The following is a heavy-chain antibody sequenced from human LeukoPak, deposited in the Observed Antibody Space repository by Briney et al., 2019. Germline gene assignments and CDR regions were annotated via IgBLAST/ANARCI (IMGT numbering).Heavy chain of an antibody. CDR2: IYHSGST. CDR1: GGSISSSNW. V-gene: IGHV4-4*02. CDR3: ARDGPRVDRDGYNFDY. J-gene: IGHJ4*02. Sequence: SGTLSLTCAVSGGSISSSNWWNWVRQPPGKGLEWIGEIYHSGSTNYNPSLKSRVTISIDKSKNQFSLKPSSVTAADTAVYYCARDGPRVDRDGYNFDYWGQGTLVTVSS. D-gene: IGHD5-24*01.